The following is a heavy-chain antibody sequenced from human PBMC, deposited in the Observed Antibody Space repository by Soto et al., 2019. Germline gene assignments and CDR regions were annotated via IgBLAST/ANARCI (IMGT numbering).Heavy chain of an antibody. J-gene: IGHJ4*02. D-gene: IGHD4-17*01. CDR3: ARGEGYGDDPFDY. CDR2: IYSGGST. Sequence: GGSLRLSCAASGFTVSSNYMSWVRQAPGKGLEWVSVIYSGGSTYYADSVKGRFTISRDNSKNTLYLQMNSLRAEDTAVYYCARGEGYGDDPFDYWGQGTLVTVSS. V-gene: IGHV3-66*01. CDR1: GFTVSSNY.